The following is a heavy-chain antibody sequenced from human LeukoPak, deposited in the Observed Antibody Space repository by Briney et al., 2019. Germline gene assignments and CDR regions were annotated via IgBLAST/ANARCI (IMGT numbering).Heavy chain of an antibody. V-gene: IGHV3-21*01. CDR3: ARRTLQRMATGPYYYYYYMDV. J-gene: IGHJ6*03. D-gene: IGHD5-12*01. CDR1: GFTFSSYS. Sequence: GGSLRLSCAASGFTFSSYSMNWVRQAPGKGLEWVSSISSSSSYIYYADSVKGRFTISRDNAKNSLYLQMNSLRAEDTAVYYCARRTLQRMATGPYYYYYYMDVWGKGTTVTVSS. CDR2: ISSSSSYI.